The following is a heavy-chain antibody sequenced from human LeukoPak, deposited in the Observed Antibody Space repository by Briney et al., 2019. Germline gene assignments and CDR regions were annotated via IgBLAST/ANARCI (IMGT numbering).Heavy chain of an antibody. J-gene: IGHJ4*02. CDR1: GGSISSTTSY. CDR3: ARHGSTDYFDY. D-gene: IGHD2-2*03. V-gene: IGHV4-39*01. CDR2: IYHSGST. Sequence: SETLSLTCAVSGGSISSTTSYWGWIRQPPGKGLEWIGRIYHSGSTFYNPSLKSRVTISVDTSKNQLSLRLSSVTGADTAVYYCARHGSTDYFDYWGQGTLVTVSS.